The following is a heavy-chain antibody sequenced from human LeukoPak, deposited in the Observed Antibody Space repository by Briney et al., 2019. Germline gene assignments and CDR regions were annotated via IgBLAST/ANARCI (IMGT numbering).Heavy chain of an antibody. D-gene: IGHD3-16*01. Sequence: PSETLSLTCTVSGGSISSYYWSWIRQPPGKGLEWIGYIYYSGSTNYNPSLKSRVTISVDTSKNQFSLKLSSVTAADTAVYYCAADTDYVPPGYWGQGTLVTVSS. CDR2: IYYSGST. J-gene: IGHJ4*02. CDR3: AADTDYVPPGY. V-gene: IGHV4-59*01. CDR1: GGSISSYY.